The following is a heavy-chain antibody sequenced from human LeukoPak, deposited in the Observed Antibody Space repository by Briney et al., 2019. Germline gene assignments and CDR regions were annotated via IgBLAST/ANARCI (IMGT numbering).Heavy chain of an antibody. D-gene: IGHD1-7*01. CDR1: GVSISIYY. CDR3: VRDRELFY. Sequence: PAETLSLTCTVSGVSISIYYWSWIRQPPGKGLEWLGYVYNSGSTDYNPSLKSRVTISADTSKNQFSLKLSSVTAADTAVYYCVRDRELFYWGQGTLVTVSS. CDR2: VYNSGST. J-gene: IGHJ4*02. V-gene: IGHV4-59*01.